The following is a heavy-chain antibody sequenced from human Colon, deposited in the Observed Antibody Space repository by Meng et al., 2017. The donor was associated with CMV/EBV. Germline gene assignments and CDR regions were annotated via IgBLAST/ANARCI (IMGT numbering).Heavy chain of an antibody. CDR1: GYSFTDYY. J-gene: IGHJ4*02. D-gene: IGHD6-6*01. CDR2: INPNSGDT. Sequence: ASVKVSCKASGYSFTDYYMHWVRQAPGQGLEWMGWINPNSGDTTYAQIFQGRVTMTVDTPSGTVYMELKGLRSGDTAVYYCAREGTYSSSSGLGLWGPGALVTVSS. CDR3: AREGTYSSSSGLGL. V-gene: IGHV1-2*02.